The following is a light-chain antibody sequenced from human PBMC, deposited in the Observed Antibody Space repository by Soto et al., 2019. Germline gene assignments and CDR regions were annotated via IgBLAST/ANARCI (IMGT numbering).Light chain of an antibody. CDR3: QQRSNWPPIT. CDR1: QSVSSY. V-gene: IGKV3-11*01. Sequence: EIVLTQSPATLSWSPGERATLSCRASQSVSSYLAWYQQKPGQAPRLLIYDASNRATGIPARFSGSGSGTDFTLPIVSLEPEDFAVYYCQQRSNWPPITFGQGTRLEIK. CDR2: DAS. J-gene: IGKJ5*01.